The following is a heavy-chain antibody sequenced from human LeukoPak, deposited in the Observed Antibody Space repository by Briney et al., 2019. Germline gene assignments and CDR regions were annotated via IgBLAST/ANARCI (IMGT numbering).Heavy chain of an antibody. J-gene: IGHJ2*01. V-gene: IGHV4-59*01. Sequence: SETLSLTCSVSGGSISTSYWIWIRQPPGKGLEWIGYIYNSGSTNYNPSFKGRVTISVDMSKNQFSLKLSSVTAADTAVYYCARPKYADYDWPDWYFDLWGRGTLVTVSS. CDR3: ARPKYADYDWPDWYFDL. D-gene: IGHD4-17*01. CDR2: IYNSGST. CDR1: GGSISTSY.